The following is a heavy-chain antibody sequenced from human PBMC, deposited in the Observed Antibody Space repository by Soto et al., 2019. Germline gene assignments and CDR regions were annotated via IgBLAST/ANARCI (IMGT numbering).Heavy chain of an antibody. CDR2: IYYSGST. J-gene: IGHJ4*02. D-gene: IGHD3-16*02. CDR1: GASLSSYY. CDR3: ARESDYDYIWGTYRVIDY. V-gene: IGHV4-59*01. Sequence: PSEPLSLTCTVSGASLSSYYLCWIRQPPGKGLEWIGYIYYSGSTNYNPSLTSRVTISVDTSKNQFSLKLSSVTAADTAVYYCARESDYDYIWGTYRVIDYWCQGTVVTVSS.